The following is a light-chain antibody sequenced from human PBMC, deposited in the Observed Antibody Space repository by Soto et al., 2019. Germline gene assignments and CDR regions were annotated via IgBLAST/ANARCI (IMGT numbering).Light chain of an antibody. J-gene: IGKJ3*01. Sequence: EVVMTQSPATLSVSPGERATLSCRANQSVSRNLAWYQQKPGQAPRVLIYSASTRATGIPTRFSGSGSGTDFTLTISSLQSEDFAVYYCQQYNNWPSFTFGPGTKVDVK. CDR3: QQYNNWPSFT. CDR2: SAS. V-gene: IGKV3-15*01. CDR1: QSVSRN.